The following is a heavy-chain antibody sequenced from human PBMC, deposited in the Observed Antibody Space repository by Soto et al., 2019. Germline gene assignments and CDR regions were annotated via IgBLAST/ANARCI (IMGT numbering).Heavy chain of an antibody. Sequence: ASVKVSCKASGYSFTSYDIHWVRQATGQGLEWMGWVNPNSGNTDYAQKFQGRVTMTRNTSIRTAYMELSSLRSEDTAVYYCARVPFVFYGDYIPFDCWGQGTLVTVSS. J-gene: IGHJ4*02. CDR1: GYSFTSYD. V-gene: IGHV1-8*01. CDR2: VNPNSGNT. D-gene: IGHD4-17*01. CDR3: ARVPFVFYGDYIPFDC.